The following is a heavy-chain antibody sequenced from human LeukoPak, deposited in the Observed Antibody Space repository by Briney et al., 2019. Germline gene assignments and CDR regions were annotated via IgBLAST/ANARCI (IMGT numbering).Heavy chain of an antibody. V-gene: IGHV3-33*06. J-gene: IGHJ4*02. CDR2: ILSDGSKE. Sequence: GGSLRLSCAASGFTFSSYGMHWVRQAPGKGLEWVAVILSDGSKEFYTDSVKGRFTISRDNSKNTLYLQMNSLRAEDTAVYYCAKDIDFWSGYSDYWGQGTLVTVSS. CDR1: GFTFSSYG. D-gene: IGHD3-3*01. CDR3: AKDIDFWSGYSDY.